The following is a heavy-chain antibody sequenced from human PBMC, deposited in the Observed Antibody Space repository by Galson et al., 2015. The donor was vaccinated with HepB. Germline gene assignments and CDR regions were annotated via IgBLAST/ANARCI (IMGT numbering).Heavy chain of an antibody. Sequence: TLRLSCAVSGLTFSSYAMSWVRQAPGQGLEWVSAIRAGGSDTYYADSVRGRFTISRDDSKNTLFLLMKRLRADDTALYFCANLAVAGTDYWGQGALVTVSS. CDR2: IRAGGSDT. J-gene: IGHJ4*02. V-gene: IGHV3-23*01. D-gene: IGHD6-19*01. CDR3: ANLAVAGTDY. CDR1: GLTFSSYA.